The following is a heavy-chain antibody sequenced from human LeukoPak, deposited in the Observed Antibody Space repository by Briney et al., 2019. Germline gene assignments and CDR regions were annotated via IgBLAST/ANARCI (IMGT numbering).Heavy chain of an antibody. Sequence: GGSLRLSCAASGFTVSSNYMSWVRQAPGKGLEWVSIIYSSGNTYYADSVKGRFTISRDNAKNSLYLQMNSLRAEDTAVYYCARVRRSRPNYDILTADTGGAFDIWGQGTMVTVSS. CDR3: ARVRRSRPNYDILTADTGGAFDI. CDR2: IYSSGNT. J-gene: IGHJ3*02. CDR1: GFTVSSNY. D-gene: IGHD3-9*01. V-gene: IGHV3-53*01.